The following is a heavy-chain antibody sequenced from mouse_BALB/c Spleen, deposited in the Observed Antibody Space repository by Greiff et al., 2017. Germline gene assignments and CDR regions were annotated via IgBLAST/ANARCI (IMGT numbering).Heavy chain of an antibody. J-gene: IGHJ4*01. CDR2: ISYSGST. CDR3: ARDYYGSSYDYAMDY. CDR1: GYSITSDYA. D-gene: IGHD1-1*01. Sequence: EVQLQQSGPGLVKPSQSLSLTCTVTGYSITSDYAWNWIRQFPGNKLEWMGYISYSGSTSYNPSLKSRISITRDTSKNQFFLQLNSVTTEDTATYYCARDYYGSSYDYAMDYWGQGTSVTVSS. V-gene: IGHV3-2*02.